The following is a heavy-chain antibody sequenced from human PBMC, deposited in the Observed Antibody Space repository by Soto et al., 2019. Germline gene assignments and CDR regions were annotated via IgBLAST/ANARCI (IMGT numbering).Heavy chain of an antibody. CDR2: IYYSGST. D-gene: IGHD1-26*01. CDR3: ARSLYSGSYLHFDY. J-gene: IGHJ4*02. Sequence: SETLSLTCTVSGGSISSYYWSWIRQPPGKGLEWIGYIYYSGSTNYNPSLKSRVTISVDTSKNQFSLKLSSVTAADTAVYYGARSLYSGSYLHFDYWGQGTLVTVAS. CDR1: GGSISSYY. V-gene: IGHV4-59*01.